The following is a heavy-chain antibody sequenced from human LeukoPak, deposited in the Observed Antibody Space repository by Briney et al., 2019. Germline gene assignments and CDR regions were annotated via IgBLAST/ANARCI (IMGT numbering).Heavy chain of an antibody. CDR1: GFSLSTSGVG. Sequence: SGPTLVNPTQTLTLTCTFSGFSLSTSGVGVGWIRQPPGKALEWLALIYWNDYTRYSPSLKSRLTITKDTSKNQVVLTMTNMDPVDTATYYCAHSHGYGSSWSGFDSWGQGTLVTVSS. D-gene: IGHD6-13*01. CDR2: IYWNDYT. CDR3: AHSHGYGSSWSGFDS. J-gene: IGHJ4*02. V-gene: IGHV2-5*01.